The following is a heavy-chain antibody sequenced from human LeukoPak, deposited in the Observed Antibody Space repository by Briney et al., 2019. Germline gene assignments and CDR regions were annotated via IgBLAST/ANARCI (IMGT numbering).Heavy chain of an antibody. J-gene: IGHJ6*02. V-gene: IGHV4-59*01. Sequence: SETLSLTCTVSGGSISHYYWSWIRQSPGKGQEWIGYIYYSGTTNYNPSLKSRVTISVDTSRNQYSLQLRSVTAADTAVYYCAREDPQTTVPEGMDVWGQGTTVIVSS. CDR2: IYYSGTT. CDR1: GGSISHYY. CDR3: AREDPQTTVPEGMDV. D-gene: IGHD4-17*01.